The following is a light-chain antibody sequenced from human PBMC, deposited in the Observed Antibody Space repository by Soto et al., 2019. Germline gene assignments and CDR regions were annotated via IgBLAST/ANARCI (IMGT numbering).Light chain of an antibody. CDR2: AAS. J-gene: IGKJ5*01. V-gene: IGKV1-39*01. CDR3: QQSYSTPFT. Sequence: DIQMTQSPSSLSASVGDRVTITCRASESISSYLNWYQQKPRKAPKLLIDAASSLESGVPSRFSGSGSGTDFTLTISSLQPEDFATYYCQQSYSTPFTFGQGTRLEIK. CDR1: ESISSY.